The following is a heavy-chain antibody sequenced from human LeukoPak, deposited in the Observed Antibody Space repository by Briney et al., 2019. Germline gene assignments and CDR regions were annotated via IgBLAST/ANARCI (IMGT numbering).Heavy chain of an antibody. V-gene: IGHV4-31*11. CDR1: GGSFSGYY. CDR3: ARMENCGGDCYFFDAFDI. CDR2: IYYSGST. J-gene: IGHJ3*02. D-gene: IGHD2-21*02. Sequence: SSETLSLTCAVYGGSFSGYYWGWIRQHPGKGLEWIGYIYYSGSTYYNPSLKSRVTISVDTSKNQFSLKLSSVTAADTAAYYCARMENCGGDCYFFDAFDIRGQGTMVTVSS.